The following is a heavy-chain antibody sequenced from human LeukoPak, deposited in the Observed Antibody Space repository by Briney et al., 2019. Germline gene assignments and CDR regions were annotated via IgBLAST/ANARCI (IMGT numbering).Heavy chain of an antibody. CDR3: AKDSGLIVLMVYAS. V-gene: IGHV3-23*01. J-gene: IGHJ4*02. CDR1: GFTFSSYA. D-gene: IGHD2-8*01. CDR2: ISGSGGST. Sequence: TGGSLRLSCAASGFTFSSYAMSWVRQAPGKGLEWVSAISGSGGSTYYADSVKGRFTISRDNSKNTLYLQMTSLRAEDTAVYYCAKDSGLIVLMVYASWGQGTLVTVSS.